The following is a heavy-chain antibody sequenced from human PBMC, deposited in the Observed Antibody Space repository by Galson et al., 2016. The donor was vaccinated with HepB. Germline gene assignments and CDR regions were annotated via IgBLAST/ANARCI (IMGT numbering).Heavy chain of an antibody. CDR2: TRGKLYGGST. CDR3: SRGYSSSSPSFDY. D-gene: IGHD6-6*01. J-gene: IGHJ4*02. Sequence: SLRLSCATSEFTFGDHSLSWFRQAPGKGLEWVGFTRGKLYGGSTEYAASVKGRFTISRDDSKSSLYLQMNSLKTDDTAVYYCSRGYSSSSPSFDYWGQGTLVTVSS. CDR1: EFTFGDHS. V-gene: IGHV3-49*03.